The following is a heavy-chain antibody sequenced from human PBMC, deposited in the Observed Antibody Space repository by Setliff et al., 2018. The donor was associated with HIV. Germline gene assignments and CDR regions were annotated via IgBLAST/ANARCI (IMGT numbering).Heavy chain of an antibody. CDR2: INHSGST. Sequence: LSLTCAVYGQSISGYYWSWIRQTPGKGLEWIGEINHSGSTTYDPSLKSRITISVDTSKNQFSLKLTSVTAADMGVYYCARGRKKTLAVSGTRYFDFWGQGTLVT. CDR3: ARGRKKTLAVSGTRYFDF. J-gene: IGHJ4*02. V-gene: IGHV4-34*01. CDR1: GQSISGYY. D-gene: IGHD6-13*01.